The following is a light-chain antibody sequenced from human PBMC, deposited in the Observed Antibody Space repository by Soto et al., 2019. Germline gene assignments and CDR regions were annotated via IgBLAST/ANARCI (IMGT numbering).Light chain of an antibody. CDR3: QKYNRAPPT. V-gene: IGKV1-27*01. CDR2: GAS. J-gene: IGKJ1*01. Sequence: EIHMTQSPSSLSASVGDRVTITCRASQGISDYLAWYQQKPGKVPELLIYGASTLQSGVPSRFSGSGSGTDFTLTISSLQPEDVATYYCQKYNRAPPTFGQGTKVDIK. CDR1: QGISDY.